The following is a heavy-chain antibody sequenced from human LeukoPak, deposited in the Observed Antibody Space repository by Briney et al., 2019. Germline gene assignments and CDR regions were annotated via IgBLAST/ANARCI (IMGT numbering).Heavy chain of an antibody. D-gene: IGHD1-26*01. V-gene: IGHV3-7*05. CDR1: GFAFYSYW. CDR3: ARDPGSYDEDPPDY. CDR2: IKQDGSEK. J-gene: IGHJ4*02. Sequence: GGSLRLSCAASGFAFYSYWMSWVRHAPGKGLERVANIKQDGSEKYYVDSVKGRFTISRDNAKNSLYLQMNSLRAEDTALYYCARDPGSYDEDPPDYWGQGTLVTVSS.